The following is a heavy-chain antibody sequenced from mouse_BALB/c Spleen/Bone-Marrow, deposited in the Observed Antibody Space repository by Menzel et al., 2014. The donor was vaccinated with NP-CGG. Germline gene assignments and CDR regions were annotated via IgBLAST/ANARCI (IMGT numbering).Heavy chain of an antibody. CDR3: ARLSYYGRFAY. CDR1: GFDFSRYW. D-gene: IGHD1-1*01. Sequence: VQLQQSGGGLVQPGGSLKLSCAASGFDFSRYWMSWVRQAPGTGLEWIGEINPDSSTINYTPSLKDKFIISRDNAKNTLYLQMSKVRSEDTALYYCARLSYYGRFAYWGQGTLVTVSA. CDR2: INPDSSTI. V-gene: IGHV4-1*02. J-gene: IGHJ3*01.